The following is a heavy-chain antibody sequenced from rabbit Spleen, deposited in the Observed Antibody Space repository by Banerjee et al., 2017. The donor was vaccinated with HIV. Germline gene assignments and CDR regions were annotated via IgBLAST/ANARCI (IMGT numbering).Heavy chain of an antibody. V-gene: IGHV1S40*01. J-gene: IGHJ4*01. CDR3: ARGAWSTDCMNL. CDR2: IGAGVSYTT. CDR1: GFSFSYSDY. Sequence: QSLEESGGDLVKPGASLTLTCTASGFSFSYSDYMCWVRQPPGKGPEWIACIGAGVSYTTYYATWAKGRFTISKTSSTTVTLQMTSLTAADTATYFCARGAWSTDCMNLWGPGTLVTVS. D-gene: IGHD7-1*01.